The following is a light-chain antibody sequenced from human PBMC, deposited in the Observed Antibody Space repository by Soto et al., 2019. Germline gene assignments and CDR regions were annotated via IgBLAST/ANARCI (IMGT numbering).Light chain of an antibody. CDR1: QSISSW. J-gene: IGKJ2*01. V-gene: IGKV1-5*01. CDR2: DAS. Sequence: DIQMTQSPSTLSASVGDRVTITCRASQSISSWLAWYQQKPGKAPKLLIYDASSLESGVPSRLSGSGSGTEFTLTISSLQPDDFAPYYCQQYNSYSATFGQGPKLEIK. CDR3: QQYNSYSAT.